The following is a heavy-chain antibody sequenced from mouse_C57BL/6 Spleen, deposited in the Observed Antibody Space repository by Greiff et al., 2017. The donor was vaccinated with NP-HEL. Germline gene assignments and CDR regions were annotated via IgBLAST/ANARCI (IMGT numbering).Heavy chain of an antibody. J-gene: IGHJ2*01. Sequence: QVQLQQPGAELVMPGASVKLSCKASGYTFTSYWMHWVKQRPGQGLEWIGEIDPSDSYTNYNQKFKGKSTLTVDKSSSTAYMQLSSLTSEDSAVYYCARRGGYDDGYYDYWGQGTTLTVSS. D-gene: IGHD2-3*01. CDR1: GYTFTSYW. CDR2: IDPSDSYT. V-gene: IGHV1-69*01. CDR3: ARRGGYDDGYYDY.